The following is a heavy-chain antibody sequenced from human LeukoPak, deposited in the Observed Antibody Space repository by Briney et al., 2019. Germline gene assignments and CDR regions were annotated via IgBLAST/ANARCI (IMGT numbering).Heavy chain of an antibody. CDR1: GGSFSGYY. CDR2: INHSGST. Sequence: SETLSLTCAVYGGSFSGYYWSWIRQPPGKGLEWIGEINHSGSTNYNPSLKSRVTISVDTSKNQFSLKLSSVTAADTAVYYCARVSGYSYGYFDYWGQGTLVTVSS. D-gene: IGHD5-18*01. CDR3: ARVSGYSYGYFDY. V-gene: IGHV4-34*01. J-gene: IGHJ4*02.